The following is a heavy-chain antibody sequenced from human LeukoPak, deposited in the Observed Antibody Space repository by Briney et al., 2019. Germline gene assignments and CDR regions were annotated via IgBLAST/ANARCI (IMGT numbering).Heavy chain of an antibody. Sequence: SETLSLTCTVSGVSISSYYWSWIRQPPGKGLEWIGYIYYSGSTNYNPSLKSRVTISVDTSKNQFSLTLSSVTAADTAVYYCARGDGYKSYYYGMDVWGQGTTVTVSS. D-gene: IGHD5-24*01. CDR3: ARGDGYKSYYYGMDV. J-gene: IGHJ6*02. V-gene: IGHV4-59*01. CDR2: IYYSGST. CDR1: GVSISSYY.